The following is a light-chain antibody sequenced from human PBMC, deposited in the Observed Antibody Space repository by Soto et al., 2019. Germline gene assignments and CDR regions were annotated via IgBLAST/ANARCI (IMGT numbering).Light chain of an antibody. J-gene: IGLJ1*01. V-gene: IGLV2-23*02. CDR1: SSDVGSYNL. CDR2: EVN. CDR3: CSYAGSPYV. Sequence: QCVPTQPASVSGSPGQSSTITCTGTSSDVGSYNLVSWYQQHPGKAPKLMIYEVNKRPSGVSNRFSGSKSGNTASLTISGLQAEDEADYYCCSYAGSPYVFGTGTKVTVL.